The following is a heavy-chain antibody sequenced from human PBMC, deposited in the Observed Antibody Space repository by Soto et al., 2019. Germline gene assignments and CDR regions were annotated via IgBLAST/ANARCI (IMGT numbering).Heavy chain of an antibody. CDR3: ARGPYDFWSGYIADAFDV. CDR1: GFTFSSYT. CDR2: ISYDGSNK. V-gene: IGHV3-30-3*01. D-gene: IGHD3-3*01. Sequence: ESGGSVVQPGRSLRLSCAASGFTFSSYTLHWVRQAPGKGLEWVALISYDGSNKYYADSVKDRFTISRDNSKNTLYLQMNSLRPEDTALFYCARGPYDFWSGYIADAFDVWGQGTMVTVSS. J-gene: IGHJ3*01.